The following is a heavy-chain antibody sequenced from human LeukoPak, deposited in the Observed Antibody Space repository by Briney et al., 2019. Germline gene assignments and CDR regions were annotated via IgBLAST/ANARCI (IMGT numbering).Heavy chain of an antibody. Sequence: GGSLRLSCAAPGFTFSSYGMSWVRQAPGKGLEWVSAISAGGDLTNYADSVKGRFTISRDSSKNMLYVQMNSLRAEDTAVYYCAKGLISSATYFSYFDYWGQGTLVTVSS. CDR2: ISAGGDLT. CDR1: GFTFSSYG. V-gene: IGHV3-23*01. CDR3: AKGLISSATYFSYFDY. J-gene: IGHJ4*02. D-gene: IGHD1-26*01.